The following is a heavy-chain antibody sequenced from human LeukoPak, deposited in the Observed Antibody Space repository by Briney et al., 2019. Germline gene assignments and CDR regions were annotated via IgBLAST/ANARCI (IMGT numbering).Heavy chain of an antibody. V-gene: IGHV4-59*08. CDR2: IYYSGST. J-gene: IGHJ6*02. D-gene: IGHD6-13*01. CDR3: ATHQYSSSWYDYYYYYGMDV. Sequence: SQTLSLTCTVSGGSISSYYWSWIRQPPGKGLEWIGYIYYSGSTNYNPSLKSRVTISVDTSKNQFSLKLSSVTAADTAVYYCATHQYSSSWYDYYYYYGMDVWGQGTTVTVSS. CDR1: GGSISSYY.